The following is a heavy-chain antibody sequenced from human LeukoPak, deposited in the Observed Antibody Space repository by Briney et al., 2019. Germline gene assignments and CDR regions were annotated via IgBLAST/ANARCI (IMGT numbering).Heavy chain of an antibody. CDR1: GSTFSSHW. V-gene: IGHV3-7*01. J-gene: IGHJ3*02. CDR3: ARVESQGNAFDI. CDR2: IKEDGSEK. Sequence: GGSLRLSCTASGSTFSSHWMSWVRQAPEKGLEWVASIKEDGSEKYYVGSVKGRFTISRDNAKNSLHLQMDSLRAEDTAVYYCARVESQGNAFDIWGQGTMVTVSS.